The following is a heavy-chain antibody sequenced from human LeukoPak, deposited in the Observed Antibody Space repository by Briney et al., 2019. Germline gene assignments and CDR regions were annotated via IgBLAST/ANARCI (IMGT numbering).Heavy chain of an antibody. Sequence: SAKVSCKASGGTFSSYAISWVRQAPGQGLEWVGRIIPILGIANYAQKFQGRVTITADKSTSTAYMELSSLRSEDTAVYYCARDPGRWLQADYYYGMDVWGQGTTVTVSS. CDR2: IIPILGIA. CDR3: ARDPGRWLQADYYYGMDV. D-gene: IGHD5-24*01. J-gene: IGHJ6*02. CDR1: GGTFSSYA. V-gene: IGHV1-69*04.